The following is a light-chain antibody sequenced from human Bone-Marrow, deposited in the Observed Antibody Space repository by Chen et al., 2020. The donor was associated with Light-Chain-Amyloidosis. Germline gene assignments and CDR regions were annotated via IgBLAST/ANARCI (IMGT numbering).Light chain of an antibody. V-gene: IGLV1-44*01. CDR3: AAWDDSLNALV. CDR1: SSNIGSNT. J-gene: IGLJ3*02. CDR2: SNN. Sequence: QSVLTQPPSASGTPGQRVTISCSGSSSNIGSNTVNWYQQLPGTAPKLLIYSNNQRPSGVPDRFSGSKSGTSASLAISGLQSEDEADYYCAAWDDSLNALVCGGGTKLTVL.